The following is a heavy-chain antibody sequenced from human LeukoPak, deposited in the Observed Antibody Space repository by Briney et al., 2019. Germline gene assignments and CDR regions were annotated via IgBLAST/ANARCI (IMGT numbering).Heavy chain of an antibody. CDR1: GGTFSSYA. CDR2: IIPILGIA. D-gene: IGHD3-3*01. CDR3: ARPHIATIFGGVITAEQDGLDP. Sequence: SVKVSCKASGGTFSSYAISWVRQAPGQGLEWMGRIIPILGIANYAKKFQGRVTITADKSTSTAYMELRSLRSEDTAVYYCARPHIATIFGGVITAEQDGLDPWGKGTLVTVSS. J-gene: IGHJ5*02. V-gene: IGHV1-69*04.